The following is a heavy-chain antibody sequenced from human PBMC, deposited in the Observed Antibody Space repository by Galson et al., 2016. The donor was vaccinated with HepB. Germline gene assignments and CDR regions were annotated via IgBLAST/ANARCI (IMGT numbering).Heavy chain of an antibody. CDR2: IYPGDSET. Sequence: QSGAEVKKPGESLKISCKGSGFSFTNSWIGWVRQMPGKGLEWMGIIYPGDSETRYSPSFQGQVTISADTSIYTVYLQWSSLKASDTAMYYCAKVVGDSSGYYYGYWGQGTLVTVSS. CDR3: AKVVGDSSGYYYGY. D-gene: IGHD3-22*01. J-gene: IGHJ4*02. V-gene: IGHV5-51*01. CDR1: GFSFTNSW.